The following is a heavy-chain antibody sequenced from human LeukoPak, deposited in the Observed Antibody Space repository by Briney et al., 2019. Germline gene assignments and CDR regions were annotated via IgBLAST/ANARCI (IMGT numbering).Heavy chain of an antibody. CDR2: IYTRGST. V-gene: IGHV4-4*07. J-gene: IGHJ4*02. CDR1: GRFMSSYY. Sequence: SETLSLTCTVSGRFMSSYYWRWIRQPAGKALEWIGRIYTRGSTNFNPSLKGRVPMSVDTSKNQCSLKVTSLTAADTAVFYCARDEYRSSSLDYWGQGTLVTVSS. CDR3: ARDEYRSSSLDY. D-gene: IGHD6-6*01.